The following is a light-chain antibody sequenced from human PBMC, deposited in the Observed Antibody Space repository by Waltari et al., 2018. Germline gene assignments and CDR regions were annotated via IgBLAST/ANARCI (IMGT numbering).Light chain of an antibody. CDR3: QQLNSYPLT. V-gene: IGKV1-9*01. Sequence: DIQLTQSPSFLSSSVGDRHTITCRASQGISSYLAWYQVRPGKAPKLLIYSASTLQSGVPSRFSGSGSGTDFTLTISSLQPEDFATYYCQQLNSYPLTFGGGTKLEIK. J-gene: IGKJ4*01. CDR1: QGISSY. CDR2: SAS.